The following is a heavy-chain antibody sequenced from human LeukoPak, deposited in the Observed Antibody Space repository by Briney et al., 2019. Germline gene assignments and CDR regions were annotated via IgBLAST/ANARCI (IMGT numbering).Heavy chain of an antibody. CDR1: GFTFSAYA. D-gene: IGHD3-10*01. CDR3: ATAYDITMIRGSRDFDY. CDR2: ISGSGDRT. V-gene: IGHV3-23*01. J-gene: IGHJ4*02. Sequence: PGGSLRLSCAGSGFTFSAYAMSWVRQAPGKGLEGVSAISGSGDRTYYAASVKGRFTISRDNSKNTLNLQMNSLRAEDTAVYYCATAYDITMIRGSRDFDYWGQGISVTVSS.